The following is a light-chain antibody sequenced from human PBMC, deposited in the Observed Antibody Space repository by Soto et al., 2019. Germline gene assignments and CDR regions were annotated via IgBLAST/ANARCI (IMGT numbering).Light chain of an antibody. Sequence: QSALTQPASVSGSPGQSITISCIGTSSDIGGYNYVSWYQQHPGKAPKLIIYGVSKRPSGVSDRFSGSKSGNTASLTISGLQAEDEADYFCCSYGGSFTWVFGGGTKLTVL. J-gene: IGLJ3*02. CDR3: CSYGGSFTWV. CDR1: SSDIGGYNY. CDR2: GVS. V-gene: IGLV2-14*01.